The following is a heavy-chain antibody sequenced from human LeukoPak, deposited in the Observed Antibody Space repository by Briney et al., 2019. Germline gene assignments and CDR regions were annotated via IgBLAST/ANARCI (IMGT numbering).Heavy chain of an antibody. V-gene: IGHV3-7*03. J-gene: IGHJ4*02. Sequence: RSGGSLRLSCAASGFTFSSYWMSWVRQAPGKGLEWVANIKQDGSEKYYVDSVKGRFTISRDNAKNSLYLQMNSLRAEDTAVYYCATDPGIAVAGKDYWGQGTLVTVSS. CDR1: GFTFSSYW. CDR3: ATDPGIAVAGKDY. D-gene: IGHD6-19*01. CDR2: IKQDGSEK.